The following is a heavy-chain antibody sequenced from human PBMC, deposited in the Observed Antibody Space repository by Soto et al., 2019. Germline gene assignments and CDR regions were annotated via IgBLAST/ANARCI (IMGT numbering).Heavy chain of an antibody. J-gene: IGHJ3*02. CDR3: AHQSLEWPHRIFDI. CDR1: GFTLSTSGVG. Sequence: GPTLVNPTQTLTLTCTFSGFTLSTSGVGVGWIRQPPGKALEWLAVVYWDDDKRYSSSLKSRLTITKDTSKNQVVLTMTNMDPVDTATYYCAHQSLEWPHRIFDIWGQGTMVTVSS. CDR2: VYWDDDK. V-gene: IGHV2-5*02. D-gene: IGHD3-3*01.